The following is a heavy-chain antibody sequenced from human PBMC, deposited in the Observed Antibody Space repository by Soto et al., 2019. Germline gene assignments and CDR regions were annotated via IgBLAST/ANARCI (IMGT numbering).Heavy chain of an antibody. J-gene: IGHJ3*02. CDR3: AHQSLEWPHRIFDI. CDR1: GFTLSTSGVG. Sequence: GPTLVNPTQTLTLTCTFSGFTLSTSGVGVGWIRQPPGKALEWLAVVYWDDDKRYSSSLKSRLTITKDTSKNQVVLTMTNMDPVDTATYYCAHQSLEWPHRIFDIWGQGTMVTVSS. CDR2: VYWDDDK. V-gene: IGHV2-5*02. D-gene: IGHD3-3*01.